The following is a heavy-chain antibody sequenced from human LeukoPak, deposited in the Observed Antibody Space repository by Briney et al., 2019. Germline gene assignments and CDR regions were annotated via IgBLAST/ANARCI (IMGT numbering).Heavy chain of an antibody. CDR2: INAGNGNT. J-gene: IGHJ4*02. D-gene: IGHD6-19*01. V-gene: IGHV1-3*01. Sequence: GASVKVSCKASGYTFTSYAMHWVRQAPGQRLEWMGWINAGNGNTKYSQKFQGRVTITRDTSASTAYMELSSLRSEDTAVYYCARASGSGWYYNYWGQGTLVTVSS. CDR1: GYTFTSYA. CDR3: ARASGSGWYYNY.